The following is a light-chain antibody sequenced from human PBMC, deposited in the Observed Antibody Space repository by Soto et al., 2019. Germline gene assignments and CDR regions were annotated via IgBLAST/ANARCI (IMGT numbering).Light chain of an antibody. CDR3: SSYTSSSTRV. J-gene: IGLJ1*01. V-gene: IGLV2-14*03. CDR2: DVS. CDR1: SSDVGGYNY. Sequence: QSALTQPASVSGSPGQSITISCTGTSSDVGGYNYLSWYQHHPGKAPKLMIYDVSDRPSGVSNRFSGSKSGNTASLTISGLQTEDEADYSCSSYTSSSTRVFGTGTKLTVL.